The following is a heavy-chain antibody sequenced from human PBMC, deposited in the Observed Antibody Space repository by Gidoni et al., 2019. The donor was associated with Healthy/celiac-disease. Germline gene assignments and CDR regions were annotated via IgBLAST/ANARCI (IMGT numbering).Heavy chain of an antibody. J-gene: IGHJ4*02. CDR1: GFTFDDYA. CDR3: AKGPEVGATHYFDY. CDR2: ISWNSGSI. Sequence: EVQLVESGGGLVQPGRSLRLSCAASGFTFDDYAMHWVRQAPGKGLEWVSGISWNSGSIGYADSVKGRFTISRDNAKNSLYLQMNSLRAEDTALYYCAKGPEVGATHYFDYWGQGTLVTVSS. V-gene: IGHV3-9*01. D-gene: IGHD1-26*01.